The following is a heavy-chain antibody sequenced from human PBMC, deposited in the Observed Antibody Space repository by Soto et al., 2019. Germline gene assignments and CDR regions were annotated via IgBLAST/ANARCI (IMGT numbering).Heavy chain of an antibody. J-gene: IGHJ6*01. CDR3: GRVIIHYGWGRGYQCGMGP. CDR2: IWYDGSNK. D-gene: IGHD3-10*01. V-gene: IGHV3-33*01. Sequence: QVQLVESGGGVVQPGRSLRLSCAASGFTFSSYGMHWVRQAPGKGLEWVAVIWYDGSNKYYADSVKGRFTISRDNSKNTLCRQMCSLRAEDPAVYYCGRVIIHYGWGRGYQCGMGPWGQGATVTV. CDR1: GFTFSSYG.